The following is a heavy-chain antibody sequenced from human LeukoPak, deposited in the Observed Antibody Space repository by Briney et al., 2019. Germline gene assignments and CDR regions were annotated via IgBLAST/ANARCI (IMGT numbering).Heavy chain of an antibody. D-gene: IGHD3-10*01. V-gene: IGHV3-7*01. CDR1: GFTLSSYW. Sequence: GGSLRLSCAASGFTLSSYWMSWVRQAPGKGLEWVANIKQDGSEKYYVDSVKGRFTISRDNAKNSLYLQMNSLRAEDTAVYYCARDIGSGSYGMDVWGQGTTVTASS. J-gene: IGHJ6*02. CDR3: ARDIGSGSYGMDV. CDR2: IKQDGSEK.